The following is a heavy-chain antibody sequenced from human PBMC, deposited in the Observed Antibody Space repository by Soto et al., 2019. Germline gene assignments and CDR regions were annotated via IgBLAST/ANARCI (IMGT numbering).Heavy chain of an antibody. J-gene: IGHJ4*02. CDR2: IYPGDSDT. Sequence: GESLKISCKSSGYIFSKYWIGWVRQMPGKGLERMGIIYPGDSDTRYSPSFQGQVTISADKSITTAYLQWRSLKASDTAIYYCVVYSSSSGRHFDYWGQGTLVTVSS. CDR3: VVYSSSSGRHFDY. D-gene: IGHD6-6*01. CDR1: GYIFSKYW. V-gene: IGHV5-51*01.